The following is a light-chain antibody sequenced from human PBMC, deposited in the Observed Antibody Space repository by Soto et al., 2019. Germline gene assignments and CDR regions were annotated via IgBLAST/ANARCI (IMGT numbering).Light chain of an antibody. V-gene: IGLV2-23*01. J-gene: IGLJ2*01. Sequence: QSALTQPASVSGSPGQSITISCTGTSSDFGSYNLVSWYQQHPGKAPKLMIYEGSERPSGVSNRFSGSKSGNTASLTISGLQAEDEADYYCCSYAGSTTFVVFGGGTKLTV. CDR3: CSYAGSTTFVV. CDR2: EGS. CDR1: SSDFGSYNL.